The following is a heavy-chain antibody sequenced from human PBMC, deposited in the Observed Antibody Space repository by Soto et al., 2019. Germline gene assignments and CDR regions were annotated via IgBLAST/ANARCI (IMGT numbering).Heavy chain of an antibody. V-gene: IGHV1-8*01. CDR1: GYTFTSYD. D-gene: IGHD2-2*01. CDR2: MNPNSGNT. Sequence: GASVKVCCKASGYTFTSYDINWVRQATGQGLEWMGWMNPNSGNTGYAQKFQGRVTMTRNTSISTAYMELSSLRSEDTAVYYCYAYCSSTSCYRPWFDPWGQGTLVTVSS. CDR3: YAYCSSTSCYRPWFDP. J-gene: IGHJ5*02.